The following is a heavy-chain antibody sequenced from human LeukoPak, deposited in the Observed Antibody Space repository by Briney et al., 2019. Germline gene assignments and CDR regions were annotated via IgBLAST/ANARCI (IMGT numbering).Heavy chain of an antibody. CDR1: GFIFSDYW. CDR3: ATRESSMARTF. CDR2: INEVGTKE. V-gene: IGHV3-7*01. Sequence: GGSLRLSCAASGFIFSDYWMNWVRLVPGKGLEWVANINEVGTKEDYVDSVRGRFTISRDNTKNTLYLQMNSLRAEDTALYYCATRESSMARTFWGQGTLVTVSS. D-gene: IGHD3-10*01. J-gene: IGHJ4*02.